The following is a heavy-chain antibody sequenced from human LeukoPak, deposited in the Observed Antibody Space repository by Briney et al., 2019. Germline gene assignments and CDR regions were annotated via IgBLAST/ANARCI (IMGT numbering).Heavy chain of an antibody. Sequence: PSETLSLTCAVYGGSFSGYYWSWIRQPPGKGLEWIGEINHSGSTNYNPSLKSRVTISVDTSKNQFSLKLSSVTAADTAVYYCARGGGIVVVPAAIWFDPWGQGTPVTASS. CDR2: INHSGST. CDR1: GGSFSGYY. CDR3: ARGGGIVVVPAAIWFDP. V-gene: IGHV4-34*01. D-gene: IGHD2-2*01. J-gene: IGHJ5*02.